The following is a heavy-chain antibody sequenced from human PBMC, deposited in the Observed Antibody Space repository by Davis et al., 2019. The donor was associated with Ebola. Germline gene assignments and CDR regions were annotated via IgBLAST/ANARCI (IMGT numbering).Heavy chain of an antibody. Sequence: GESLKTPCAAPGFTFSNYWMSWVRQAPGRGLEWVANIQQDGSEKFYVDSVRGRFTISRDNAKNSLYLQMNSLRGEDTAVYFCVRDLGFDFGLISYFDFWGQGTQVTVSS. V-gene: IGHV3-7*01. J-gene: IGHJ4*02. D-gene: IGHD3/OR15-3a*01. CDR2: IQQDGSEK. CDR3: VRDLGFDFGLISYFDF. CDR1: GFTFSNYW.